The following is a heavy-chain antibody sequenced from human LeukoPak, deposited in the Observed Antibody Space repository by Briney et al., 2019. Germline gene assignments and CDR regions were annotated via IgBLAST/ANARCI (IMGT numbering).Heavy chain of an antibody. CDR1: GFTFSSYG. J-gene: IGHJ6*02. CDR2: ISYDGSNK. V-gene: IGHV3-30*18. CDR3: AKDWFADCSSTGCLAYHYGMDV. D-gene: IGHD2-2*01. Sequence: GRSLRLSCAASGFTFSSYGVHWVRQAPGKGLEWLAVISYDGSNKFYADSVKGRFTISSDNSKNTLYLQMNSLRAEDTAVYYCAKDWFADCSSTGCLAYHYGMDVWGQGTTVTVSS.